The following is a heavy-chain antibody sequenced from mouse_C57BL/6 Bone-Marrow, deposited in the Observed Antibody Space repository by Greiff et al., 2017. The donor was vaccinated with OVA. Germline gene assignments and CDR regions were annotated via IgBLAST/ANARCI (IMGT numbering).Heavy chain of an antibody. CDR2: IYPGSGNT. J-gene: IGHJ2*01. CDR3: ARSFGNY. D-gene: IGHD1-1*02. V-gene: IGHV1-76*01. Sequence: QVQLKHSGAELVRPGASVKLSCKASGYTFTDYYINWVKQRPGQGLEWIARIYPGSGNTYYNEKFKGKATLTAEKSSSTAYMQLSSLTSEDSAVYFCARSFGNYWGQGTTLTVSS. CDR1: GYTFTDYY.